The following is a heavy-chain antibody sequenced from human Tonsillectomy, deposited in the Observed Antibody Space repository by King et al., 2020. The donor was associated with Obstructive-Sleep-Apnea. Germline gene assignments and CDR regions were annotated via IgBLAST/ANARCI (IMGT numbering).Heavy chain of an antibody. J-gene: IGHJ4*02. V-gene: IGHV4-59*08. CDR2: IYYSGYT. Sequence: VQLQESGPGLVKPSETLSLTCTVSGGSISTYYWSWIRQPPGKGLEWIGNIYYSGYTNYNPSLKSRVTISVDTSKDQFSLNLSYVTAADTAFYYCARGGYYYFDYWGQGTLATVSS. CDR1: GGSISTYY. CDR3: ARGGYYYFDY. D-gene: IGHD3-22*01.